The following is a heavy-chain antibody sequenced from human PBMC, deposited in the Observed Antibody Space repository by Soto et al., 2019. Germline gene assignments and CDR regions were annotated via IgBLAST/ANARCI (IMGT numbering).Heavy chain of an antibody. CDR1: GFSLSTSGVG. Sequence: QITLKESGPALVKPTQTLTLTCTFSGFSLSTSGVGVGWIRQPPGEALEWLALIYWDDYKHFSPSLESRLTIPKDPPKNQVGLKMANMDPVETTTYYCVPKGGGDRILDYWGQGTLVTVSS. J-gene: IGHJ4*02. CDR3: VPKGGGDRILDY. D-gene: IGHD3-16*01. CDR2: IYWDDYK. V-gene: IGHV2-5*02.